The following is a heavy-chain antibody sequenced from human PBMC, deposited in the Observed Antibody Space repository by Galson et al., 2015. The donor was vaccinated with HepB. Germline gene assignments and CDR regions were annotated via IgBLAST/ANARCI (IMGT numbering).Heavy chain of an antibody. V-gene: IGHV1-69*13. D-gene: IGHD6-13*01. Sequence: SVKVSCKASGGTFSSYAISWVRQAPGQGLEWMGGIIPIFGTANYAQKFQGRVTITADESTSTAYMELSSLRSEDTAVYYCARAGAAAAQIQYYYYGMDVWGQGTTVTASS. CDR1: GGTFSSYA. CDR3: ARAGAAAAQIQYYYYGMDV. J-gene: IGHJ6*02. CDR2: IIPIFGTA.